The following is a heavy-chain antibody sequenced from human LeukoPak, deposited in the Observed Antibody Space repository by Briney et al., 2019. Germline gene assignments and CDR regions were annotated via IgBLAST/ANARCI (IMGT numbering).Heavy chain of an antibody. Sequence: GGSLRLSWAASGFTFSSYWMSWVRQAPGKVLEWVANVKQEGSEKYYVDSVKGRFTISTDKAKTPLYLQMNSLRAAGPAVYYCARPHETYRVYQLLSTEPFDYWGQGTLVTVSS. CDR3: ARPHETYRVYQLLSTEPFDY. J-gene: IGHJ4*02. CDR1: GFTFSSYW. V-gene: IGHV3-7*03. CDR2: VKQEGSEK. D-gene: IGHD2-2*01.